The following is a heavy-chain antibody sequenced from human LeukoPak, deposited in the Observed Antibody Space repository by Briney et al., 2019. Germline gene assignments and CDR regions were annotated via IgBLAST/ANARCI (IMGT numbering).Heavy chain of an antibody. Sequence: PSETLSLTCTVSGGSISSGSYYWSWIRQPAGKGLEWIGRIYTSGSTNYNPSLKSRVTISVDTSKNQFSLKLSSVTAADTAVYYCARAPIVLMVYSSPNYFDYWGQGTLVTVSS. CDR1: GGSISSGSYY. V-gene: IGHV4-61*02. CDR2: IYTSGST. J-gene: IGHJ4*02. CDR3: ARAPIVLMVYSSPNYFDY. D-gene: IGHD2-8*01.